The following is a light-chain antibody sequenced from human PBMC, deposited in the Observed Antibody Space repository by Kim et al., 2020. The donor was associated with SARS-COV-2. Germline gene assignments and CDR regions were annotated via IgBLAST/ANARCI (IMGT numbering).Light chain of an antibody. J-gene: IGLJ2*01. V-gene: IGLV6-57*03. CDR2: EDD. CDR1: SGSIADNY. CDR3: QSYDSANHVI. Sequence: FMLTQPHSVSESPGKTVTISCTRSSGSIADNYVQWYQQRPGSAPTTVIYEDDQRPSGVPDRFSGSVDSSSNSASLTISGLKTEDEADYHCQSYDSANHVIFGGGTQLTVL.